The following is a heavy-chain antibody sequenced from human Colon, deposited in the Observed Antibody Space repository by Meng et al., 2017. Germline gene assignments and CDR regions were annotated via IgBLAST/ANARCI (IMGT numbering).Heavy chain of an antibody. D-gene: IGHD2-15*01. CDR2: ISGYNGNT. V-gene: IGHV1-18*01. J-gene: IGHJ4*02. CDR1: GYTFTNYG. CDR3: ARDLWHCSGGNCCLFDY. Sequence: ASVKVSCKASGYTFTNYGISWVRQAPGQGLEWMGWISGYNGNTNYPQKLQGRVTMTTDTSTSTAYMELESLRSDDTAVYYCARDLWHCSGGNCCLFDYWGQGTLVTVSS.